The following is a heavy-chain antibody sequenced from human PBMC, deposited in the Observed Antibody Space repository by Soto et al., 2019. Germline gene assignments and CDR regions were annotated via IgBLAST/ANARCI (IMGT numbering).Heavy chain of an antibody. D-gene: IGHD6-13*01. CDR3: ANSSSSWYDGDYYYGMDV. CDR1: GYTFTGYY. J-gene: IGHJ6*02. Sequence: ASVKVSCKASGYTFTGYYMHWVRQAPGQGLEWMGWINPNSGGTNYAQKFQGKVTMTRDTSISTAYMELSRLRSDDTAVYYCANSSSSWYDGDYYYGMDVWGQGTTVTVSS. V-gene: IGHV1-2*02. CDR2: INPNSGGT.